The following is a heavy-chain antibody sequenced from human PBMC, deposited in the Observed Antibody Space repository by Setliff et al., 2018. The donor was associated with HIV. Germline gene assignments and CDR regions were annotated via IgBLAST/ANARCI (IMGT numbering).Heavy chain of an antibody. Sequence: GESLKISCKGSGYSFTSYWIAWVRQMPGKGLEWMGIIYPGDSHTRYSPSFQGQVTFSADKSISTAYLQWSSLKASDTAIYYCTRHILAYCAGDCYPLDYWGQGTQVTVS. J-gene: IGHJ4*02. CDR2: IYPGDSHT. CDR1: GYSFTSYW. V-gene: IGHV5-51*01. CDR3: TRHILAYCAGDCYPLDY. D-gene: IGHD2-21*02.